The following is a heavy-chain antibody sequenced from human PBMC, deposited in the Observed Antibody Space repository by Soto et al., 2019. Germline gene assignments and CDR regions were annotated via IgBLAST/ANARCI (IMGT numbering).Heavy chain of an antibody. CDR3: AREEVFLFLVRLPRYSMHV. CDR1: GFTFSRYA. D-gene: IGHD3-3*01. Sequence: GGSLRLSCAASGFTFSRYAMHWVRQAPGKGLEWVAVISYDGSNKYYADSVKGRFTISRDNSKKKRYLQMNSRRGEEREGDYCAREEVFLFLVRLPRYSMHVPGPAPTVTVSS. J-gene: IGHJ6*02. CDR2: ISYDGSNK. V-gene: IGHV3-30-3*01.